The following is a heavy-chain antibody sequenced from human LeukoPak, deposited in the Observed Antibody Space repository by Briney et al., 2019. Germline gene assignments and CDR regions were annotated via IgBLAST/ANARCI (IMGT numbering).Heavy chain of an antibody. D-gene: IGHD3-10*01. V-gene: IGHV3-21*01. Sequence: PGGSLRLSCAASGFTFSSYSMNWVRQAPGKGLEWVSSISSSSSYIYYADSVKGRFTISRDNSKNTLYLQMNSLRVEDTSVYYCVREDVTLVRGVIDYWGQGTPVAVPS. CDR2: ISSSSSYI. CDR1: GFTFSSYS. J-gene: IGHJ4*02. CDR3: VREDVTLVRGVIDY.